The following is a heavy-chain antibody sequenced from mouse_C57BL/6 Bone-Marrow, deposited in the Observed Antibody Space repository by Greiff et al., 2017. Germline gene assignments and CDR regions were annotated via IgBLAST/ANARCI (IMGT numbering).Heavy chain of an antibody. CDR1: GFTFSSYG. CDR2: ISSGGSYT. D-gene: IGHD2-4*01. Sequence: EVKLVESGGDLVKPGGSLKLSCAASGFTFSSYGMSWVRQTPDKRLEWVATISSGGSYTYYPDSVKGRFTISRDNAKNTLYLQMSSLKSEDTAMXYCARHPAYYDYWYFDVWGTGTTVTVSS. J-gene: IGHJ1*03. CDR3: ARHPAYYDYWYFDV. V-gene: IGHV5-6*01.